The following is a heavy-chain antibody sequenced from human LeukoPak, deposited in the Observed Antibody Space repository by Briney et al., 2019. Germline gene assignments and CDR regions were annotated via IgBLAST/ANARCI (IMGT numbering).Heavy chain of an antibody. CDR2: ISNNGGST. D-gene: IGHD1-26*01. V-gene: IGHV3-64*01. J-gene: IGHJ4*02. Sequence: GGPLRLSCAASGFIFGSYAMHWVRQAPGKGLEYVSAISNNGGSTYYANSVKGRFTSSRDNSENTLYLQLGSLRAEDMAVYSWARPLSGTYWYYFDYWGQGTLVTV. CDR1: GFIFGSYA. CDR3: ARPLSGTYWYYFDY.